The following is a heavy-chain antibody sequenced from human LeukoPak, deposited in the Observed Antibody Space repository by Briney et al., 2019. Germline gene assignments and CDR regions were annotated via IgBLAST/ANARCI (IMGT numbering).Heavy chain of an antibody. CDR2: ISSSGSTI. CDR1: GFTFSSYE. Sequence: GGSLRLSCAASGFTFSSYEMNWVRQAPGKGLEWVSYISSSGSTIYYADSVKGRFTISRDNSKNTLYLQMNSLRAEDTAVYYCARENGGWNLCEDYWGQGTLVTVSS. CDR3: ARENGGWNLCEDY. J-gene: IGHJ4*02. V-gene: IGHV3-48*03. D-gene: IGHD6-19*01.